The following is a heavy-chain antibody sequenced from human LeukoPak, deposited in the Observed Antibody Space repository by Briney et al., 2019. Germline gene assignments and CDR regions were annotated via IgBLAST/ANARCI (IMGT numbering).Heavy chain of an antibody. J-gene: IGHJ5*02. CDR2: IYYSGST. CDR1: GGSISNDGYY. CDR3: ARDLTGDQFFDP. V-gene: IGHV4-31*03. D-gene: IGHD7-27*01. Sequence: SQTLSLTCNVSGGSISNDGYYWSWIRQHPGKGLEWLGYIYYSGSTYYNPSLKSRVTLSVDTSKSQFSLRLSSVTAADTAVYYCARDLTGDQFFDPWGQGTLITVSS.